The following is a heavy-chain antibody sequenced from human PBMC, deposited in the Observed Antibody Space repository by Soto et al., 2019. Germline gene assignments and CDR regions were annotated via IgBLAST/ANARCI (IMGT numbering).Heavy chain of an antibody. Sequence: SVKVSCKESGGTFSSYAISWVGQSPGQGPEWMGGIIPIFGTANYAQKFQGRVTITADESTSTAYMELRSLRSEDTAVYYWARDFWHYYDSSGYYAFDYRGQGTLVTASS. D-gene: IGHD3-22*01. CDR3: ARDFWHYYDSSGYYAFDY. CDR1: GGTFSSYA. J-gene: IGHJ4*02. CDR2: IIPIFGTA. V-gene: IGHV1-69*13.